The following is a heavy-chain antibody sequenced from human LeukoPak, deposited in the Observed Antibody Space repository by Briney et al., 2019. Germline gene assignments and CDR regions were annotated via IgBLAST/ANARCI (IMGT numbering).Heavy chain of an antibody. CDR1: GFTFSSYA. Sequence: PGRSLRLSCAASGFTFSSYAMHWVRQAPGKGLEWVAVISYDGSNKYYADSVKGRFTISRDNSKNTLYLQMNSLRAEDTAVYYCAKDKRGYSYGADYWGQGTLVTVSS. V-gene: IGHV3-30-3*01. CDR3: AKDKRGYSYGADY. D-gene: IGHD5-18*01. CDR2: ISYDGSNK. J-gene: IGHJ4*02.